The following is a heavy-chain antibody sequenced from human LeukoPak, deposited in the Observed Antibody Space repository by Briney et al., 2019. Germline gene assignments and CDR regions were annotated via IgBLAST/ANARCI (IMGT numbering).Heavy chain of an antibody. J-gene: IGHJ3*01. CDR2: ISHSGTS. Sequence: SETLSLTCAVYGESFSGSYWNWFRQPPGKGLVWIGEISHSGTSSYNPSLKSRVTISVDTSRNQFSLRLSSVTAADTAVYYCAGQPLGLLRAFDVWGQGTLVTVSS. CDR3: AGQPLGLLRAFDV. V-gene: IGHV4-34*01. D-gene: IGHD3-22*01. CDR1: GESFSGSY.